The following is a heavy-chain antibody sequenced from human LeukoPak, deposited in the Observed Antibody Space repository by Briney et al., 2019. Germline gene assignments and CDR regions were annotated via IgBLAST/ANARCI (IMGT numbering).Heavy chain of an antibody. V-gene: IGHV3-33*06. Sequence: GGSLRLSCAVSGFIFSNYGTHWVRQAPDKGLEWVAVIWNDGNERYYADSVKGRFTIFRDNSKNTLYLQMNSLRAEDTAVYYCAKGPGSYGSGSSPDYWGQGTLVAVSS. CDR2: IWNDGNER. CDR3: AKGPGSYGSGSSPDY. CDR1: GFIFSNYG. D-gene: IGHD3-10*01. J-gene: IGHJ4*02.